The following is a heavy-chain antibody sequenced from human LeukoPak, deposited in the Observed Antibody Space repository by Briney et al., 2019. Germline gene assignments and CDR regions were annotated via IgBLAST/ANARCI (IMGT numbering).Heavy chain of an antibody. CDR3: ARAGYGDLYYLDY. CDR1: GYTFTGYY. D-gene: IGHD4-17*01. CDR2: INPNYGGT. V-gene: IGHV1-2*02. Sequence: ASVKVSCKASGYTFTGYYIHWVRQAPGQGLEWMGWINPNYGGTSYAQKFQGRVTMTGDTSIGTAYMELSSLRSDDTAVYYCARAGYGDLYYLDYWGQGTLVTVSS. J-gene: IGHJ4*02.